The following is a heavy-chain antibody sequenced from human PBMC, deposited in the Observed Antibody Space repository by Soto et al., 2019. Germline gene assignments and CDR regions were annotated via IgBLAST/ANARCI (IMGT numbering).Heavy chain of an antibody. CDR3: ARGEFLSYDDY. CDR2: INAGNGNT. J-gene: IGHJ4*02. V-gene: IGHV1-3*01. CDR1: GYTFTSYG. Sequence: GASVKVSCKASGYTFTSYGISWVRQAPGQRLEWMGWINAGNGNTKYSQKFQGRVTITRDTSASTAYMEPSSLRSEDTAVYYCARGEFLSYDDYWGQGTLVTVSS. D-gene: IGHD3-16*01.